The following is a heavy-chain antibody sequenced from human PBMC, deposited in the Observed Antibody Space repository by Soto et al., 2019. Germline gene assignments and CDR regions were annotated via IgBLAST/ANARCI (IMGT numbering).Heavy chain of an antibody. CDR3: ARRQGFGEIRFDP. V-gene: IGHV2-5*02. D-gene: IGHD3-10*01. J-gene: IGHJ5*02. CDR2: IYWDGNN. Sequence: QITLKESGPTLVKPRQTLTLTCTFSGFSLSTNGVGVGWLRQPPGKALEWLALIYWDGNNRYSTSLRSRLTTTEDTSKNQVVLTMTNMDPVDTATYYCARRQGFGEIRFDPWGQVTLVTVSS. CDR1: GFSLSTNGVG.